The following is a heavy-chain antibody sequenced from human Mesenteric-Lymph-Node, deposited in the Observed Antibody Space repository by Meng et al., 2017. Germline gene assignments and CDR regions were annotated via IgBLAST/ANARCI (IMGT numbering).Heavy chain of an antibody. D-gene: IGHD3-10*01. V-gene: IGHV3-33*01. CDR3: ARDKGVTCLDT. CDR2: IWSDGSSK. Sequence: QLHLVESGGGVVQPVRCLRLSCAASGLIFSKSGMHWVRQAPGKGLEWVAFIWSDGSSKYYADSVKGRFTISRDNSKNTVSLQMDSLRVEDTAVYYCARDKGVTCLDTWGQGTLVTVSS. J-gene: IGHJ5*01. CDR1: GLIFSKSG.